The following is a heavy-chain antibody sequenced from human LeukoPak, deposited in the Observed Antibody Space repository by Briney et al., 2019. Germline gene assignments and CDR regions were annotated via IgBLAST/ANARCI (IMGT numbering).Heavy chain of an antibody. CDR3: ARDLEAVAGKTNYYYYYMDV. CDR1: GYTFTGYY. V-gene: IGHV1-2*02. Sequence: ASVKVSCKASGYTFTGYYMHWVRQAPGQGLEWMGWINPNSGGTNYAQKFQGRVTMTRDTSISTAYMELSRLRSDDTAVYYCARDLEAVAGKTNYYYYYMDVWGKGTTVTVSS. J-gene: IGHJ6*03. CDR2: INPNSGGT. D-gene: IGHD6-19*01.